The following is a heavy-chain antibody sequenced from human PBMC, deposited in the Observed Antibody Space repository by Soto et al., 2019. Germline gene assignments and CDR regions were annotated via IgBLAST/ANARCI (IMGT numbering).Heavy chain of an antibody. CDR1: GGSISSSNW. J-gene: IGHJ6*02. D-gene: IGHD4-17*01. CDR2: IYHSGST. CDR3: ARLSTVTSDYYYYGMDV. Sequence: PSETLTLTCAVSGGSISSSNWWSWVRQPPGKGLEWIGEIYHSGSTNYNPSLKSRVTISVDKSKNQFSLKLSSVTAADTAVYYCARLSTVTSDYYYYGMDVWGQGTTVTVSS. V-gene: IGHV4-4*02.